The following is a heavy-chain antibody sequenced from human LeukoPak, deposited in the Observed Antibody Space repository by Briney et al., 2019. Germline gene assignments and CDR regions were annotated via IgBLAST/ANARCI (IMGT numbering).Heavy chain of an antibody. CDR1: GGSITQTNY. CDR3: ARGADYDVFDI. J-gene: IGHJ3*02. D-gene: IGHD4-11*01. CDR2: VNLQGST. Sequence: SETLSLTCDVSGGSITQTNYWTWVRQPPGKGLEWIGEVNLQGSTNYNPSLMRRVAISVDTSANHVSLQLTSVTAADTAVYYCARGADYDVFDIWGQGTMVTVSS. V-gene: IGHV4-4*02.